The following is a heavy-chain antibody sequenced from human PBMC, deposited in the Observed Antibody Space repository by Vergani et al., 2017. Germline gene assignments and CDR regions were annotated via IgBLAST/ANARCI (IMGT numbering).Heavy chain of an antibody. V-gene: IGHV3-30-3*01. Sequence: QVQLVESGGGVVQPGRSLRLSCAASGFTFSSYAMHWVRQAPGKGLEWGAVISYDGSNKYYADSVKGRFTISRDNSKNTLYLQMNSLRAEDTAVYYCARLVVTASTLDAFDIWGQGTMVTVSS. CDR1: GFTFSSYA. D-gene: IGHD2-21*02. CDR2: ISYDGSNK. J-gene: IGHJ3*02. CDR3: ARLVVTASTLDAFDI.